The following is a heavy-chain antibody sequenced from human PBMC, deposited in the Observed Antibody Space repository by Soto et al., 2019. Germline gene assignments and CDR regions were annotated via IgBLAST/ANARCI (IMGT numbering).Heavy chain of an antibody. Sequence: GGSLRLSCAASGFTFSSYGMHWVRQAPGKGLEWVAVISYDGSNKYYADSVKGRFTISRDNSKNTLYLQMNSLRAEDTAVYYCAKDQVYYVWGSLYYYGMDVWGQGTTVTVSS. CDR2: ISYDGSNK. J-gene: IGHJ6*02. CDR1: GFTFSSYG. D-gene: IGHD3-16*01. V-gene: IGHV3-30*18. CDR3: AKDQVYYVWGSLYYYGMDV.